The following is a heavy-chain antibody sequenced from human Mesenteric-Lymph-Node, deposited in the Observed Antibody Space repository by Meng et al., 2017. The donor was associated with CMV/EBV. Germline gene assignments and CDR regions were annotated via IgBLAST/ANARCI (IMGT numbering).Heavy chain of an antibody. Sequence: VAGGSISSSSYYWGWIRQPPGKGLEWIGSIYYSGSTYYNPSLKSRVTISVDTSKNQFSLKLSSVTAADTAVYYCARQRENYDFWSDLWGQGTLVTVSS. V-gene: IGHV4-39*01. J-gene: IGHJ5*02. CDR1: GGSISSSSYY. CDR3: ARQRENYDFWSDL. CDR2: IYYSGST. D-gene: IGHD3-3*01.